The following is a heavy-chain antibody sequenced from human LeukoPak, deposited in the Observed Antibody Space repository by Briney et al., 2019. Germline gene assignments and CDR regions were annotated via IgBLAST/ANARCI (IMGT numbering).Heavy chain of an antibody. J-gene: IGHJ4*02. V-gene: IGHV3-23*01. CDR1: GFTFNKYA. Sequence: GGSLRLSCAASGFTFNKYAMSWVRQSPGKGLEWVSAIGRSGANSYYATSVKGQFSVSRDNTKNTFHLQMNSLRAEDTAIYYCAKLQTAVVPAATLGFDSWGQGTLVTVSS. CDR2: IGRSGANS. D-gene: IGHD2-2*01. CDR3: AKLQTAVVPAATLGFDS.